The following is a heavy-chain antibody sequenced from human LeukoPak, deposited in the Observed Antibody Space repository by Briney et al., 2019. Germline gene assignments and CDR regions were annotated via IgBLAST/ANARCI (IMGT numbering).Heavy chain of an antibody. CDR3: ARQDATSWYGDWFDP. V-gene: IGHV4-59*08. Sequence: SETLSLTCTVSGGSISGYYWSWVRQPPGRGLEWIGYIYYGGSTNYNPSLRSRVTISVDTSKNQFSLRLSSVTAADTAVYYCARQDATSWYGDWFDPWGQGTLVTVSS. CDR1: GGSISGYY. CDR2: IYYGGST. D-gene: IGHD6-13*01. J-gene: IGHJ5*02.